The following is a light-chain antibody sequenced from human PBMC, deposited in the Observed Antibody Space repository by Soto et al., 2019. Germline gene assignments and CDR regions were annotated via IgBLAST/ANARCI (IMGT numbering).Light chain of an antibody. CDR3: SSYTRSSTLV. Sequence: QSVLTQPASVSGSPGQSITLSCTGTSSDVGAYNYVSWYQQHPGKAPKLMIYDVSNRPSGVSNRFSGSKSGNTASLTISGLQAEDEADYYCSSYTRSSTLVFGGGTKLTVL. CDR2: DVS. V-gene: IGLV2-14*01. J-gene: IGLJ2*01. CDR1: SSDVGAYNY.